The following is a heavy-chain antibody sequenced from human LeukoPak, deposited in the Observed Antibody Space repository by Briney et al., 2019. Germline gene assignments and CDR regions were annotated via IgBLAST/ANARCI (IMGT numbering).Heavy chain of an antibody. Sequence: GGSLRLSCAASGFTFSSYSMNWVRQAPGKGLEWVANIKQDGSEKYYVDSVKGRFTISRDNAKNSLYLQMNSLRAEDTAVYYCARDRHYYGSGSYYYMDVWGKGTTVTISS. CDR1: GFTFSSYS. CDR2: IKQDGSEK. J-gene: IGHJ6*03. D-gene: IGHD3-10*01. CDR3: ARDRHYYGSGSYYYMDV. V-gene: IGHV3-7*01.